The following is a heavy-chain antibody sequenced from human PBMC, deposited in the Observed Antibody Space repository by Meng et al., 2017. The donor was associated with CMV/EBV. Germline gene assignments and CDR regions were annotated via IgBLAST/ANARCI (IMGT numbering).Heavy chain of an antibody. J-gene: IGHJ6*02. V-gene: IGHV1-69*05. Sequence: SVKVSCKASGGTFSSYAISWVRQAPGQGLEWMGGIIPIFGTANYAQKFQGRVTITTDESTSTAYMELSSLRSEDTAVYYCARVDIVVVPAAEETYYYYGMDVWGQGTTVTVS. D-gene: IGHD2-2*01. CDR3: ARVDIVVVPAAEETYYYYGMDV. CDR1: GGTFSSYA. CDR2: IIPIFGTA.